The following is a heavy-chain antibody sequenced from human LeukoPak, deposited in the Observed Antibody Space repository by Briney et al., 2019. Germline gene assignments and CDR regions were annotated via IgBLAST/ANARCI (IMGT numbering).Heavy chain of an antibody. J-gene: IGHJ4*02. CDR3: ARDRRIAAAGYFDY. V-gene: IGHV4-59*01. Sequence: SETLSLTCTVSGGSISSYYWSWIRQPPGKGLEWIGYIYYSGSTNYNPSLKSRVTISVDTSKNQFSLKLSSVTAADTAVYYCARDRRIAAAGYFDYWGQGTLVTVSS. CDR1: GGSISSYY. CDR2: IYYSGST. D-gene: IGHD6-13*01.